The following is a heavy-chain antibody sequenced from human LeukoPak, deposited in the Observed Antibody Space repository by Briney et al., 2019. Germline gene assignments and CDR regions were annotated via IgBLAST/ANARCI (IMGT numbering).Heavy chain of an antibody. Sequence: PSETLSLTCTVSGGSISSYYWSWIRQPPGKGLEWIGSIYYSGSTYYNPSLKSRVTISVDTSKNQFSLKLSSVTAADTAVYYCARGDDSSGYYYAYFDYWGQGTLVTVSS. J-gene: IGHJ4*02. CDR2: IYYSGST. CDR3: ARGDDSSGYYYAYFDY. V-gene: IGHV4-59*12. D-gene: IGHD3-22*01. CDR1: GGSISSYY.